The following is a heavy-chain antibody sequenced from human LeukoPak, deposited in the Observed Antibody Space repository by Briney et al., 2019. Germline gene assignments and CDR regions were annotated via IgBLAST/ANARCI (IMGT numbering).Heavy chain of an antibody. J-gene: IGHJ6*02. CDR1: GFTFSNAW. CDR2: IKSKTDGGTT. V-gene: IGHV3-15*01. CDR3: TTASPRYYYGMDV. Sequence: GGSLRLSCAASGFTFSNAWMSWVRQAPGKGLEWVGRIKSKTDGGTTDYAAPVKGRFTISRDDSKNTLYLQMNSLKTEDTAVYYCTTASPRYYYGMDVWGQGTTVTVSS.